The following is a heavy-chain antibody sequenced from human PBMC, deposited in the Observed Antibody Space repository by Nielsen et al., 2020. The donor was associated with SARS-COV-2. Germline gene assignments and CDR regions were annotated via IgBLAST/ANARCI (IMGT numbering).Heavy chain of an antibody. V-gene: IGHV3-9*01. CDR1: GFTFDDYA. D-gene: IGHD5-18*01. Sequence: GGSLRLSCAASGFTFDDYAMHWVRQAPGKGLEWVSGISWNSGSIGYADSVKGRFTISRDNAKNSLYLQMNSLRAEDTAVYYCARGQLWLGYYYYGMDVWGQGTTVTVSS. CDR3: ARGQLWLGYYYYGMDV. J-gene: IGHJ6*02. CDR2: ISWNSGSI.